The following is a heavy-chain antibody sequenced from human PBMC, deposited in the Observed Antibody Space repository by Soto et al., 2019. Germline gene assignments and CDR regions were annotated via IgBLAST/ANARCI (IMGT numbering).Heavy chain of an antibody. J-gene: IGHJ4*02. V-gene: IGHV3-7*03. CDR3: ARLTEAVTTFVY. CDR2: INQDGSVK. D-gene: IGHD1-1*01. Sequence: GGSLRLSCEASGFALSPYWMSWVRQAPGRGLEWVANINQDGSVKHYVDSVRGRFTVSRDNAKNSLFLQMNSLSAEDTAVYFCARLTEAVTTFVYWGQGTPVTVSS. CDR1: GFALSPYW.